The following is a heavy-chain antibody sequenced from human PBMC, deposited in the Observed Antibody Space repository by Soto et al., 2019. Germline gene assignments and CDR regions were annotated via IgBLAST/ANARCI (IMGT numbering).Heavy chain of an antibody. CDR3: ARGSRERATPNYYYYYGMDV. Sequence: GGFLRLSCAASGFTFSSYAMHWVRQAPGKGLEWVAVISYDGSNKYYADSVKGRFTISRDNSENTLYLQMNSLRAEDTAVYYCARGSRERATPNYYYYYGMDVWGQGTTVTVSS. CDR2: ISYDGSNK. D-gene: IGHD1-26*01. J-gene: IGHJ6*02. V-gene: IGHV3-30-3*01. CDR1: GFTFSSYA.